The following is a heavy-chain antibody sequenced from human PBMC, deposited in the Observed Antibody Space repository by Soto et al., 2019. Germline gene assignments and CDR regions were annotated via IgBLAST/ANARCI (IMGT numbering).Heavy chain of an antibody. V-gene: IGHV4-59*01. CDR3: ARDLAVAGRGGYFDY. CDR1: GGSISSYY. J-gene: IGHJ4*02. D-gene: IGHD6-19*01. CDR2: MYYSGST. Sequence: SETLSLTCTVSGGSISSYYWSWIRQPPGKGLEWIGYMYYSGSTNYNPSLKSRVTISVDTSKNQFSLKLSSVTAADTAVYYCARDLAVAGRGGYFDYWGQGTLVTAPQ.